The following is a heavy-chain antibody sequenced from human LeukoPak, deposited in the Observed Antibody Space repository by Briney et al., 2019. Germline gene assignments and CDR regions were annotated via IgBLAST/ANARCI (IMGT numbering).Heavy chain of an antibody. V-gene: IGHV3-23*01. CDR2: ISGSGGST. Sequence: GGSLRLSCAASGFTFSSYAMSWVRQAPGRGLEWVSAISGSGGSTYYADSVKGRFTISRDNSKNTLYLQMNSLRAEDTAVYYCAKMRAASYYFDYWGQGTLVTVSS. J-gene: IGHJ4*02. CDR1: GFTFSSYA. CDR3: AKMRAASYYFDY. D-gene: IGHD6-6*01.